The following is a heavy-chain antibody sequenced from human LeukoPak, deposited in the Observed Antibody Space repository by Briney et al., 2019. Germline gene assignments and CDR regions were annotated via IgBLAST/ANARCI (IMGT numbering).Heavy chain of an antibody. J-gene: IGHJ4*02. CDR1: GYTFTSYG. CDR2: ISAYNGNT. Sequence: ASVKVSCKDSGYTFTSYGISWVRQAPGQGLECMGWISAYNGNTNYAQKLQGRVTMTTDTSTSTAYMELRSLRSDDTAVYYCARTVDDYDILTGYFDYWGQGTLVTVSS. D-gene: IGHD3-9*01. CDR3: ARTVDDYDILTGYFDY. V-gene: IGHV1-18*01.